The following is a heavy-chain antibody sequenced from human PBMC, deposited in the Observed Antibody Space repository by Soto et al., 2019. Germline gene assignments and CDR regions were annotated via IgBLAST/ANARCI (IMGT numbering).Heavy chain of an antibody. D-gene: IGHD3-10*01. CDR1: GGSISSGGYY. Sequence: PSETLSLTCTVSGGSISSGGYYWSWIRQHPGKGLEWIGYIYYSGSTYYNPSLKSRVTISVDTSKNKFSLKLSSVTASDTAVYYCARVVASGECQYYYDMDVWGKGTTVTVSS. J-gene: IGHJ6*03. CDR2: IYYSGST. CDR3: ARVVASGECQYYYDMDV. V-gene: IGHV4-31*03.